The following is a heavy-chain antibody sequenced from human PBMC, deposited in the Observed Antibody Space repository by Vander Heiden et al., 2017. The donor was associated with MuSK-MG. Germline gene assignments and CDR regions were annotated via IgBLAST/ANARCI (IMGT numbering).Heavy chain of an antibody. V-gene: IGHV4-34*01. Sequence: QVQLQQWGAGLLKPSETLSLTCAVYGGSFSGYYWSWIRQAPGKGLEWIGEINHSGSTNYNPSLKSRVTISVDTSKNQFSLKLSSVTAADTAVYYCARLFYGSGSYYHTDPGVRTDYWGQGTLVTVSS. CDR1: GGSFSGYY. CDR3: ARLFYGSGSYYHTDPGVRTDY. CDR2: INHSGST. J-gene: IGHJ4*02. D-gene: IGHD3-10*01.